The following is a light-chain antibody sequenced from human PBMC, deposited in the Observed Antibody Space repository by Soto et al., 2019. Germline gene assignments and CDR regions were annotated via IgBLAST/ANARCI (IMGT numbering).Light chain of an antibody. V-gene: IGKV1-33*01. CDR1: QDITQY. CDR2: DAS. CDR3: QQYDNLPLT. Sequence: DIQMTQSPSSRYASLGDRVTITCEASQDITQYLNWYQQKSGKAPKRLIYDASDLETGVPSRFSASGSGTDFTFTINRLKTEDIATYYCQQYDNLPLTFCGGTKVDIK. J-gene: IGKJ4*01.